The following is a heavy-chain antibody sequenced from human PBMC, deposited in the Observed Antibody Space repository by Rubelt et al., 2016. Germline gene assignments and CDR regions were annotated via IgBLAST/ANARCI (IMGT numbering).Heavy chain of an antibody. CDR2: IYYSGST. V-gene: IGHV4-39*07. D-gene: IGHD2-15*01. Sequence: QLQLQESGPGLVKPSETLSLTCTVSGGSISSSSYYWGWIRQPPGKGLEWIGSIYYSGSTYYNPSLKSRVPIAVDTSNNQFSLKLSSVTAADTAVYYCARDNCSGGSCHSGPSFDPWGQGTLVTVSS. CDR1: GGSISSSSYY. CDR3: ARDNCSGGSCHSGPSFDP. J-gene: IGHJ5*02.